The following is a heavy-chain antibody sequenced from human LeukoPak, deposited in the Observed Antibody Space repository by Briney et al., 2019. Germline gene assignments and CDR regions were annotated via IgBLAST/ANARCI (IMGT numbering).Heavy chain of an antibody. D-gene: IGHD3-3*01. CDR3: AREPTSTIFGVVSSWNNWFDP. Sequence: ASMKVSCKASGYTFTSSDINWVRQATGEGLEWMGWMSPNSGDTGYAQKFQGRVTVTRDTSTSTVYMELSSLRSEDTAVYYCAREPTSTIFGVVSSWNNWFDPWGQGTLVTVSS. CDR2: MSPNSGDT. V-gene: IGHV1-8*01. J-gene: IGHJ5*02. CDR1: GYTFTSSD.